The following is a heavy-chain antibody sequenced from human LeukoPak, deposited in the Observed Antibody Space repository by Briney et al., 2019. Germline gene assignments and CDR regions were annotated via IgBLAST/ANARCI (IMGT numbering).Heavy chain of an antibody. J-gene: IGHJ3*02. CDR2: INPNSGGT. CDR1: GGTFSSYA. V-gene: IGHV1-2*02. CDR3: ARTNMVRGASI. Sequence: PEASVKVSCKASGGTFSSYAISWVRQAPGQGLEWMGWINPNSGGTNYAQKFQGRVTMTRDTSISTAYMELSRLRSDDTAVYYCARTNMVRGASIWGQGTMVTVSS. D-gene: IGHD3-10*01.